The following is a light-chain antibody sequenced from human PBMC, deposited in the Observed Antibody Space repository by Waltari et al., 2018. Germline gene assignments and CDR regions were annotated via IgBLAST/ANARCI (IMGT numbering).Light chain of an antibody. Sequence: EIVLTQSPGTLSLSPGETATLSCRASQSLSVAYIAWYQHKSGQAPRLRIYGALDRAADIPGGFSGSGSGTDFTLTISRLEPEDFAFYYCQQYVNSPGTFGQGTKLESK. CDR1: QSLSVAY. V-gene: IGKV3-20*01. CDR3: QQYVNSPGT. CDR2: GAL. J-gene: IGKJ2*01.